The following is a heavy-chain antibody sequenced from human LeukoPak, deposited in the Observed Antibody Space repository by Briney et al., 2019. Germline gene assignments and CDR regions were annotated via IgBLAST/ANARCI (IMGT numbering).Heavy chain of an antibody. CDR3: ARDRCSSTSCYHDY. CDR1: GFTFSSYG. D-gene: IGHD2-2*01. J-gene: IGHJ4*02. Sequence: PGGSLRLSCAASGFTFSSYGMHWVRQAPGKGLEWVAYIRYDGSNQDYADSVKGRFTISRANSKNTLYLQMNSLRAEDTAIYFCARDRCSSTSCYHDYWGQGSLVTVSS. V-gene: IGHV3-30*02. CDR2: IRYDGSNQ.